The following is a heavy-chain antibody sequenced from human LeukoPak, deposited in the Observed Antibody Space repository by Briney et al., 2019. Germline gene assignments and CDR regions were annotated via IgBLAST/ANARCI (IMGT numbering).Heavy chain of an antibody. J-gene: IGHJ4*02. CDR1: GFTFSSFS. Sequence: PGGSLRLSCAASGFTFSSFSMNWVHQATGKGLEWISYISSSGSTIWYADSVKGRFTISRDNGNNSMYLKMTSLRAEDTAVYFCAKAMRGYERSIDYWGQGTLVTVSS. CDR2: ISSSGSTI. CDR3: AKAMRGYERSIDY. V-gene: IGHV3-48*01. D-gene: IGHD3-22*01.